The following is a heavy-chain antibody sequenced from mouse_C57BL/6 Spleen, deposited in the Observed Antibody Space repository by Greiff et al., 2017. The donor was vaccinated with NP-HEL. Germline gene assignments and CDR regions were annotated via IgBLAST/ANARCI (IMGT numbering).Heavy chain of an antibody. Sequence: QVQLQQPGAELVMPGASVKLSCKASGYTFTSYWMHWVKQRPGQGLEWIGEIDPSDSYTNYNQKFKGKSTLTVDKSSSTAYMQRSSLTSEDSAVYYCARVSSYGLAYWGQGTLVTVSA. CDR3: ARVSSYGLAY. CDR1: GYTFTSYW. D-gene: IGHD1-1*01. J-gene: IGHJ3*01. V-gene: IGHV1-69*01. CDR2: IDPSDSYT.